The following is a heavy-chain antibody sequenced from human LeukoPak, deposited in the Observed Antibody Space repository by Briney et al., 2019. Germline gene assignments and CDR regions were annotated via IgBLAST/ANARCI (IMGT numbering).Heavy chain of an antibody. CDR3: ATRTYSHFYMGI. CDR2: IFHGGST. Sequence: PSETLSLTCTVSGGSIISNNWWSWVRQTPGQGLEWIGEIFHGGSTNYAASLRSRVTISLDKSNNQFSLKLSSVTAADTAIYYCATRTYSHFYMGIWGKGTTVTVSS. V-gene: IGHV4-4*02. J-gene: IGHJ6*03. D-gene: IGHD2-21*01. CDR1: GGSIISNNW.